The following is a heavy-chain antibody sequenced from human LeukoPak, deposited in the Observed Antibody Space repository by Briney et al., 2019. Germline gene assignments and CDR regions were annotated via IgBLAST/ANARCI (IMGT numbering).Heavy chain of an antibody. CDR1: GGSISSYY. CDR3: ARPLYGGTDY. J-gene: IGHJ4*02. D-gene: IGHD4-23*01. V-gene: IGHV4-4*07. CDR2: IHTSGST. Sequence: PSETLSLTCTVSGGSISSYYWSWIRQPAGKGLEWIGRIHTSGSTDYNPPLKSRVTMSVDTSKNQFSLKLRSVTAADTAVYYCARPLYGGTDYWGQGTLVTVSS.